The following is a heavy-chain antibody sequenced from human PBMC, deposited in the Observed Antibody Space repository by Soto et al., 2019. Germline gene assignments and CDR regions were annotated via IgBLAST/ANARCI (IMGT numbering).Heavy chain of an antibody. Sequence: SETLSLTCTVSGGSISSYYWSWIRQPPGKGLEWIGYIYYSGSTNYNPSLKSRVTISVDTSKNQFSLKLSSVTAADTAVYYCARDGTLGGYCSSTSCYDAFDIWGQGTMVTVSS. V-gene: IGHV4-59*12. J-gene: IGHJ3*02. D-gene: IGHD2-2*01. CDR1: GGSISSYY. CDR3: ARDGTLGGYCSSTSCYDAFDI. CDR2: IYYSGST.